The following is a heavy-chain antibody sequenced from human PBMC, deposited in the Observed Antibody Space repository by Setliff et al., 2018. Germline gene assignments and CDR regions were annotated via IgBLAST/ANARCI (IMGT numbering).Heavy chain of an antibody. V-gene: IGHV4-39*07. J-gene: IGHJ4*02. CDR2: IYHSGRT. CDR1: GDSISNSNYY. Sequence: SETLSLTCTVSGDSISNSNYYWGWIRQPPGKGLEWIGNIYHSGRTFYNPSLKGRVTISVDTSKNQVSLKMNFVTAADTAVYFCARDDPNHYDVSGYSVGYFDYWGLGTPVTVSS. CDR3: ARDDPNHYDVSGYSVGYFDY. D-gene: IGHD3-22*01.